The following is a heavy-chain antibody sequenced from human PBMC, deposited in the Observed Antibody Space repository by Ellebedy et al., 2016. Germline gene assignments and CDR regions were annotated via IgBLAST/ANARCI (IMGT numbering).Heavy chain of an antibody. V-gene: IGHV3-11*01. CDR1: GFNFGDYY. D-gene: IGHD1-26*01. CDR2: ISSSGTNI. Sequence: GESLKISCVASGFNFGDYYMSWIRQAPERGLEWVSYISSSGTNIYYADSVKGRFTISRDNSENTLYLQMNSLRAEDTAVYYCARGTDTSKVGYWGQGTLVTVSS. J-gene: IGHJ4*02. CDR3: ARGTDTSKVGY.